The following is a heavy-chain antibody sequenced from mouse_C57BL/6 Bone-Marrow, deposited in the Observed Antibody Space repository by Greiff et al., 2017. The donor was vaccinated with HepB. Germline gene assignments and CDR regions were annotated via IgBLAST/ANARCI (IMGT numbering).Heavy chain of an antibody. J-gene: IGHJ4*01. V-gene: IGHV1-64*01. Sequence: QVQLQQPGAELVKPGASVKLSCKASGYTFTSYWMHWVKQRPGQGLEWIGMIHPNSGSTNYNEKFKSKATLTVDKSSSTAYMQLSSLTSEDSAVYYCASRSYGSSYVDYYAMDYWGQGTSVTVSS. CDR3: ASRSYGSSYVDYYAMDY. CDR1: GYTFTSYW. D-gene: IGHD1-1*01. CDR2: IHPNSGST.